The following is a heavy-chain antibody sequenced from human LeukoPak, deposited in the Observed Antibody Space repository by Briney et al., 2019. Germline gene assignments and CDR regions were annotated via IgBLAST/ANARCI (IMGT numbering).Heavy chain of an antibody. Sequence: HPGGSLRLSCAASGFTFSNAWMSWVRQAPGKGLEWVSSIGGGGTTSYADSVKGRFTISRDLSKITVYLQMNSLRAEDTAVYYCAQDRGARYPFGMDVWGQGTTVTVSS. D-gene: IGHD2-2*01. V-gene: IGHV3-53*01. CDR3: AQDRGARYPFGMDV. CDR2: IGGGGTT. CDR1: GFTFSNAW. J-gene: IGHJ6*02.